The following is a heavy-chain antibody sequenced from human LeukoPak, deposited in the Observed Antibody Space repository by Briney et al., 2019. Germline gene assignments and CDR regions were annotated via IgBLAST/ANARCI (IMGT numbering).Heavy chain of an antibody. J-gene: IGHJ6*02. V-gene: IGHV3-30-3*01. CDR3: ARDQYYYDSSGYYHYYYYYGMDV. CDR2: ISYDGSNK. Sequence: PGGSLRLSCAASGFTFSSYAMQWVRQAPGKGLEWVAVISYDGSNKYYADSVKGRFTISRDNSKNTLYLQMNSLRAEDTAVYYCARDQYYYDSSGYYHYYYYYGMDVWGQGTTVTVSS. CDR1: GFTFSSYA. D-gene: IGHD3-22*01.